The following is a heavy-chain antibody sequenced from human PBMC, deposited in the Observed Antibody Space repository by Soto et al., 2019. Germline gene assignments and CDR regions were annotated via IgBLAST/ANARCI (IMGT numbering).Heavy chain of an antibody. Sequence: QLQLQESGPGLVKPSETLSLTCTVSGGSISSSSYYWGWIRQPPGKGLEWIGSIYYSGSTYYNPSLKRRVTISADTSKNQFSLKLSSVTAADTAVYYCARSYSSSWYWVFDYWGQGTLVTVSS. V-gene: IGHV4-39*01. CDR2: IYYSGST. J-gene: IGHJ4*02. CDR3: ARSYSSSWYWVFDY. D-gene: IGHD6-13*01. CDR1: GGSISSSSYY.